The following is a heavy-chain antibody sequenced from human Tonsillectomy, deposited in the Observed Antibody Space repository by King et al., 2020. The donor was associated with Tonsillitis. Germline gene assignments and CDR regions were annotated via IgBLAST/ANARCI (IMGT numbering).Heavy chain of an antibody. J-gene: IGHJ6*02. CDR3: AKDSSTYGSGIGGMDV. CDR2: ISYDGSSK. Sequence: VQLVESGGGVVQPGRSLRLSCAASGFTFSSYGMHWVRQAPGKGLEWVALISYDGSSKYYADSVKGRFTISRDNSKNTLYLQMNSLRGEDTAVYYCAKDSSTYGSGIGGMDVWGQGTTVTVSS. V-gene: IGHV3-30*18. CDR1: GFTFSSYG. D-gene: IGHD3-10*01.